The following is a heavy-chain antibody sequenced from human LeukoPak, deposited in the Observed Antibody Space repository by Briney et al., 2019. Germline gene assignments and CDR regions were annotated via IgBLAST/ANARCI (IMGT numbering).Heavy chain of an antibody. CDR3: ASDGGGYSGYDDDAFDI. CDR2: VSSSGSTL. CDR1: GFTLSDYY. J-gene: IGHJ3*02. V-gene: IGHV3-11*01. D-gene: IGHD5-12*01. Sequence: PGGSLRRSCAASGFTLSDYYMSWIRQAPGKGLEWVSYVSSSGSTLYYADSVKGRFTISRDNAKNSLYLQMNSLRAEDTAVYYCASDGGGYSGYDDDAFDIWGQGTMVTVSS.